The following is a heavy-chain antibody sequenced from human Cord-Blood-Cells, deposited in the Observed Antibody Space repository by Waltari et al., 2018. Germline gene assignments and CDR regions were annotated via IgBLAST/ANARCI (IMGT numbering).Heavy chain of an antibody. J-gene: IGHJ3*02. V-gene: IGHV4-39*07. CDR2: IYYSGGT. CDR1: GGSISSSSYY. Sequence: QLQLQESGPGLVKPSETLSLTCTVSGGSISSSSYYWGWIRQPPGKGLEWIGSIYYSGGTDYKPSLTSRVTILVDTAKNQFFLKLGSVTAACTAVYYCAGRHREIAVAGTCFGAFDIWGQGTMVTVSS. CDR3: AGRHREIAVAGTCFGAFDI. D-gene: IGHD6-13*01.